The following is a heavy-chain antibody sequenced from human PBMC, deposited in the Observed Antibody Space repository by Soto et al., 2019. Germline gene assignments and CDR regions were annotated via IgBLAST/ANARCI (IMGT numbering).Heavy chain of an antibody. Sequence: WGSLRLSCAASGFTFSRCAMNWVRQAPGKGLEGVSSISCSGDSTKYADSVKGRFTISRDNSKNALYLQMNSLRAEDTAVYYCAKETKSVSGTGKRASYFHXWGQVTLFTVSX. J-gene: IGHJ4*02. CDR1: GFTFSRCA. D-gene: IGHD1-1*01. V-gene: IGHV3-23*01. CDR3: AKETKSVSGTGKRASYFHX. CDR2: ISCSGDST.